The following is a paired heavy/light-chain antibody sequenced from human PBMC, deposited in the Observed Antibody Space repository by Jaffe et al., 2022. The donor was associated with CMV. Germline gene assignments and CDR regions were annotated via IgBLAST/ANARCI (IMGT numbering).Light chain of an antibody. CDR3: QQYGSSPPFT. CDR1: QSLSSAY. J-gene: IGKJ3*01. CDR2: GAS. Sequence: EFVLTQSPGTLSLSPGERGTLSCRASQSLSSAYLAWYQQKPGQAPRLLIYGASSRATDIPDRFSGSGSGTDFTLTISRLEPEDFAVYYCQQYGSSPPFTFGPGTKVDIK. V-gene: IGKV3-20*01.
Heavy chain of an antibody. J-gene: IGHJ3*02. V-gene: IGHV3-21*01. D-gene: IGHD6-19*01. CDR1: GFTFSSYS. Sequence: EVQLVESGGGLVKPGGSLRLSCAASGFTFSSYSMSWVRQAPGKGLEWVSSITGSGGYLYYADSVKGRFTISRDNAKNSLFLQMNSLRAEDTALYYCARDSGGGWSFDTLNMWGQGTRVTVSS. CDR2: ITGSGGYL. CDR3: ARDSGGGWSFDTLNM.